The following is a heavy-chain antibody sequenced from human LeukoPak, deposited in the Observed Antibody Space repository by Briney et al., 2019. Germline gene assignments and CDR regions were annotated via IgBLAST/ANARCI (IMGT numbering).Heavy chain of an antibody. Sequence: GGSLRLSCAASGFNFDDYAIHWVRQAPGKGLEWVSGIDWNSDSLGYADSVKGRFTISRDNAKNSLYLQMNSLTIEDTAVYYCAIRGDFGAFDIWGQGTMVTVSS. CDR3: AIRGDFGAFDI. J-gene: IGHJ3*02. CDR1: GFNFDDYA. V-gene: IGHV3-9*01. D-gene: IGHD3-3*01. CDR2: IDWNSDSL.